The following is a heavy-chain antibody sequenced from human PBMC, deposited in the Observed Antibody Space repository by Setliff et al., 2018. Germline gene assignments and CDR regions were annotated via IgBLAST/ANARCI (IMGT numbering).Heavy chain of an antibody. J-gene: IGHJ5*02. CDR2: INQSGST. D-gene: IGHD3-10*01. Sequence: SETLSLTCGGYGGSLSDYYWSWIRQPPGKGLEWIGEINQSGSTTYNPSLKGRVTISMDTSKNQFSLKLTSVTAADTAVYYCARHHRGVIISWFDPWGQGTLVTVSS. V-gene: IGHV4-34*01. CDR1: GGSLSDYY. CDR3: ARHHRGVIISWFDP.